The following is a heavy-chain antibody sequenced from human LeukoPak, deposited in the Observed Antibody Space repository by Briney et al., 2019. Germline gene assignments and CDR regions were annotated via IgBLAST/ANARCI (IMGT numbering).Heavy chain of an antibody. CDR1: GFTVSSNY. CDR2: IYSGGST. CDR3: AGDYYDSSGYNY. D-gene: IGHD3-22*01. Sequence: PGGSLRLSCAASGFTVSSNYMSWVRQAPGKGLEWVSVIYSGGSTYYADSVKGRFTISRDNSKNTLYLQMNSLRAEDAAVYYCAGDYYDSSGYNYWGQGTLVTVSS. V-gene: IGHV3-53*01. J-gene: IGHJ4*02.